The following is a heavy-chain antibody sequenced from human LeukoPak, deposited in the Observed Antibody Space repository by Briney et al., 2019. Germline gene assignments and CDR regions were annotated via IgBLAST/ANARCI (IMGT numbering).Heavy chain of an antibody. V-gene: IGHV2-5*01. CDR1: GFSLSTSGVS. Sequence: SGPTLVKPTQTLTLTCTFSGFSLSTSGVSVGWIRQPPGKALEWLALIYWNDDKRYSPSLKSRLTITKDSAKNQVVLTMTNMDPVDTATYYCASQTDYDSSGYYDFVAYWGQGTLVTVSS. CDR3: ASQTDYDSSGYYDFVAY. CDR2: IYWNDDK. J-gene: IGHJ4*02. D-gene: IGHD3-22*01.